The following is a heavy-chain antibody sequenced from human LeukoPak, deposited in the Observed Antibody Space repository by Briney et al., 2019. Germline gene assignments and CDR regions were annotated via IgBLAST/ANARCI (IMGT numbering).Heavy chain of an antibody. CDR2: IIPIFGTA. J-gene: IGHJ4*02. CDR1: GGTFSSYA. D-gene: IGHD5-18*01. CDR3: ARDAAMAHSPFDY. V-gene: IGHV1-69*13. Sequence: GASVKVSCKASGGTFSSYAISWVRQAPGQGLEWMGGIIPIFGTANYAQKFQGRVTITADESTSTAYMGLSSLRSEDTAVYYCARDAAMAHSPFDYWGQGTLVTVSS.